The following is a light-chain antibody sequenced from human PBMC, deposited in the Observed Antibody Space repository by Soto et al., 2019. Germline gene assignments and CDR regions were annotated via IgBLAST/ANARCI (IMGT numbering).Light chain of an antibody. V-gene: IGKV3-11*01. Sequence: EIVLTQSPATLSSFPGDRVTLSCRASQSVNSYLAWFQQKPGQAPRLLIFDALNRPTDVPARFSGSGSGTDFTLTISSLQSEDFAVYYCQQYNNFPRLTFGGGTKVDIK. CDR3: QQYNNFPRLT. CDR2: DAL. CDR1: QSVNSY. J-gene: IGKJ4*01.